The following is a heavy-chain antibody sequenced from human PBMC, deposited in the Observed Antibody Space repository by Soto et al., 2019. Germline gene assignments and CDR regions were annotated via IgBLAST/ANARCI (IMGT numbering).Heavy chain of an antibody. V-gene: IGHV5-10-1*01. Sequence: GESLKISCKGSGYSFTSYWINWVRQMPGKGLEWMGRIDPSDSYTNYSPSFQGHVTISADKSISNAYLQWSSLKASDTAMYYCAIYDTSGYYSYWGRGNLVTVSS. CDR2: IDPSDSYT. CDR1: GYSFTSYW. J-gene: IGHJ4*02. CDR3: AIYDTSGYYSY. D-gene: IGHD3-22*01.